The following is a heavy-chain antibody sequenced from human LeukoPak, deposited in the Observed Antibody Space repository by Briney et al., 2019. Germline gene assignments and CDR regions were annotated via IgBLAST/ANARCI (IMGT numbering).Heavy chain of an antibody. J-gene: IGHJ4*02. CDR1: GGSISSYY. V-gene: IGHV4-59*12. Sequence: SETLSLTCTVSGGSISSYYWSWIRQPPGKGLEWIGYIYYSGSTNYNPSLKSRVTISVDTSKNQFSLKLSSVTAADTAVYYCAFRSGYYWGGFDYWGQGTLVTVSS. D-gene: IGHD3-22*01. CDR2: IYYSGST. CDR3: AFRSGYYWGGFDY.